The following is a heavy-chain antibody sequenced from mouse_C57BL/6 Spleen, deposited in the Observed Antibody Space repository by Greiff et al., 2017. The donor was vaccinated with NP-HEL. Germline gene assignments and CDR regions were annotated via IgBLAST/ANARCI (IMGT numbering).Heavy chain of an antibody. V-gene: IGHV5-17*01. CDR2: ISSGSSTI. CDR3: ARPWDEDYFDY. J-gene: IGHJ2*01. Sequence: VQLKESGGGLVKPGGSLKLSCAASGFTFSDYGMHWVRQAPEKGLEWVAYISSGSSTIYYADTVKGRFTISRDNAKNTLFLQMTSLRSEDTAMYYCARPWDEDYFDYWGQGTTLTVSS. CDR1: GFTFSDYG. D-gene: IGHD4-1*01.